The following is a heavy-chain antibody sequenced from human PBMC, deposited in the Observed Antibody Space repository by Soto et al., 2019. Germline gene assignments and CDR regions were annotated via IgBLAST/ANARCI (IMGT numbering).Heavy chain of an antibody. CDR3: ARPQKGEKKRYCSGGSCYSYYYYYYGMDV. V-gene: IGHV3-33*01. CDR1: GFTFSSYG. CDR2: IWYDGSNK. Sequence: GGSLRLSCAASGFTFSSYGMHWVRQAPGKGLEWVAVIWYDGSNKYYADSVKGRFTISRDNSKNTLYLQMNSLRAEDTAVYYCARPQKGEKKRYCSGGSCYSYYYYYYGMDVWGQGTTVTVSS. J-gene: IGHJ6*02. D-gene: IGHD2-15*01.